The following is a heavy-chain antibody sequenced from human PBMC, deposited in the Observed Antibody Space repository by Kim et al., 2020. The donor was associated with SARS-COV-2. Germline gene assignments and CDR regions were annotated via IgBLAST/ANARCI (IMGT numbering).Heavy chain of an antibody. D-gene: IGHD2-2*01. V-gene: IGHV3-30*18. J-gene: IGHJ4*02. CDR1: GFTFSSYG. CDR3: ANLKEDIVVVPAAILFLGPPGDY. CDR2: ISYDGSNK. Sequence: GGSLRLSCAASGFTFSSYGMHWVRQAPGKGLEWVAVISYDGSNKYYADSVKGRFTISRDNSKNTLYLQMNSLRAEDTAVYYCANLKEDIVVVPAAILFLGPPGDYWGQGTLVTVSS.